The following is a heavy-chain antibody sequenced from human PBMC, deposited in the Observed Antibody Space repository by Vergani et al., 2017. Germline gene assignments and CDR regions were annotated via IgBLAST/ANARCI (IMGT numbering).Heavy chain of an antibody. Sequence: EVQLVQSGAEVKKPGESLKISCKGSGYSFTSYWIGWVRQMPGKGLEWMGVIYPGDSDTRYSPSFQGQVTISADKSISTAYLQWSSLKASDTAMYYCAILGCCSGGSCRDFYGMDVWGQGTTVTVSS. CDR3: AILGCCSGGSCRDFYGMDV. D-gene: IGHD2-15*01. CDR2: IYPGDSDT. CDR1: GYSFTSYW. V-gene: IGHV5-51*01. J-gene: IGHJ6*02.